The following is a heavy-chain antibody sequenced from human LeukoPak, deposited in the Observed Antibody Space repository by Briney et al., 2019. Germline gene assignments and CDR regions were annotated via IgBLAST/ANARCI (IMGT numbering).Heavy chain of an antibody. Sequence: SETLSLTCTVSGYSISSGYYWGWIRQPPGKGLEWIGSIYHSGSTYYNPSLKSRVTISVDTSKNQFSLKLSSVTAADTAGYYCARIRGGGTIFDYWGQGTLVTVSS. CDR3: ARIRGGGTIFDY. CDR1: GYSISSGYY. CDR2: IYHSGST. D-gene: IGHD1-14*01. J-gene: IGHJ4*02. V-gene: IGHV4-38-2*02.